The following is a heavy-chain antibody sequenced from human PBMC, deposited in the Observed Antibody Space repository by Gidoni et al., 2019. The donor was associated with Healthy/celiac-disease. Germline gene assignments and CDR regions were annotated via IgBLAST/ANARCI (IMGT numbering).Heavy chain of an antibody. CDR1: GFSLSTSGVG. CDR3: ARENYYYYMDV. J-gene: IGHJ6*03. V-gene: IGHV2-5*02. Sequence: QITLKESGPTLVKPTQTLTLTCTFSGFSLSTSGVGVGWIRQPPGKALEWLALIYWDDDKRYSPSLKSRPTITKDTSKNQVVLTMTNMDPVDTATYYCARENYYYYMDVWGKGTTVTVSS. CDR2: IYWDDDK.